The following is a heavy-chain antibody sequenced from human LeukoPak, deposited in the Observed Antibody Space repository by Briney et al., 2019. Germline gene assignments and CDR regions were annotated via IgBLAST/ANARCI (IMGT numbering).Heavy chain of an antibody. V-gene: IGHV1-18*01. CDR2: ISAYKGYT. CDR3: ARVRQELFGNYYYMDV. D-gene: IGHD1-26*01. J-gene: IGHJ6*03. Sequence: ASVNVSCKASGYSFASHGISWVRQAPGQGLEWMGRISAYKGYTNYTQKFQGRVTMIRDTSTSTAYMELRSLRSDDTAVYYCARVRQELFGNYYYMDVWGKGTTVTISS. CDR1: GYSFASHG.